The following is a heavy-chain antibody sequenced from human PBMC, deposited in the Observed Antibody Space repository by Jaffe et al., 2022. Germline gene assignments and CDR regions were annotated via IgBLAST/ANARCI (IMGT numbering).Heavy chain of an antibody. CDR1: GFTFSSYW. D-gene: IGHD5-12*01. V-gene: IGHV3-7*01. CDR3: ARVRGYSGYDSYYYYYYMDV. Sequence: EVQLVESGGGLVQPGGSLRLSCAASGFTFSSYWMSWVRQAPGKGLEWVANIKQDGSEKYYVDSVKGRFTISRDNAKNSLYLQMNSLRAEDTAVYYCARVRGYSGYDSYYYYYYMDVWGKGTTVTVSS. CDR2: IKQDGSEK. J-gene: IGHJ6*03.